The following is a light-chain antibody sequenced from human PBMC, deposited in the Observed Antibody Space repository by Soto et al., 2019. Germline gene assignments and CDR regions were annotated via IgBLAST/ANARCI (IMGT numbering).Light chain of an antibody. J-gene: IGKJ1*01. V-gene: IGKV3-20*01. CDR3: QQYGRSTGT. Sequence: EIVLTQSPGTLSLSPGERATLSCRASQSVSSSYLAWYQQKPGQAPRLLIYGASSRATGNPDRFSGSGSGTDFTLTISRLEPEDFAVYYCQQYGRSTGTFGQGTKVEI. CDR1: QSVSSSY. CDR2: GAS.